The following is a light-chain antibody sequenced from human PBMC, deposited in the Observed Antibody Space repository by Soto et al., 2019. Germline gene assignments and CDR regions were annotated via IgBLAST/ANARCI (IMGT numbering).Light chain of an antibody. Sequence: EIVLPQSPGTLSLSPGERATLSCRASQSVSSGYLAWYQQKPGQAPRLLIYGASSRATGIPDRFSASGSETDFALTISRLQPEDFGVYYCQQYGSSPGTFGQGTKVEIK. CDR2: GAS. CDR1: QSVSSGY. V-gene: IGKV3-20*01. J-gene: IGKJ1*01. CDR3: QQYGSSPGT.